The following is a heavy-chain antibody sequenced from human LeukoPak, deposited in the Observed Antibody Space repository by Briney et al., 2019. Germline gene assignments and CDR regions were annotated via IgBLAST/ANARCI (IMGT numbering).Heavy chain of an antibody. Sequence: SGTLSLTCAVTGGSISSSNWWSWVRQPPGKGLEWIGEIYHSGSTNYNPSLKSRVTISVDKSKNQFSLKLSSVTAADTAVYYCARAKSTVVDAFDIWGQGTMVTVSS. CDR2: IYHSGST. CDR1: GGSISSSNW. V-gene: IGHV4-4*02. D-gene: IGHD4-23*01. J-gene: IGHJ3*02. CDR3: ARAKSTVVDAFDI.